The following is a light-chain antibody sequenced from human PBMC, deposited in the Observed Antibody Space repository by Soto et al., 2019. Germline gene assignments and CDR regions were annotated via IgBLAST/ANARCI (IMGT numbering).Light chain of an antibody. CDR2: WAS. V-gene: IGKV4-1*01. CDR1: QTILYGSNNKNY. J-gene: IGKJ3*01. CDR3: HQYYSPPFA. Sequence: IVMTQSPESLGVSLGESATINCKSNQTILYGSNNKNYLSLYQQKPGQPPKLLIYWASTRKYGVPERFSGRGSGTDFTLSITNLQAEDVAVYYCHQYYSPPFAFGPGTKVNL.